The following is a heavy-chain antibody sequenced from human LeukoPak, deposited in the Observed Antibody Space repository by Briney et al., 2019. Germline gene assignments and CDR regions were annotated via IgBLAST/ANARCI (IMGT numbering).Heavy chain of an antibody. CDR1: GGTVSRYP. Sequence: GASVKVSCKASGGTVSRYPISWVRQAPGQGLEWMGIINPSGGSTSYAQKFQGRVTMTRDMSTSTVYMELSSLRSEDTAVYYCASTEGRGYYYYYYMDVWGKGTTVTVSS. J-gene: IGHJ6*03. CDR2: INPSGGST. D-gene: IGHD3-10*01. CDR3: ASTEGRGYYYYYYMDV. V-gene: IGHV1-46*01.